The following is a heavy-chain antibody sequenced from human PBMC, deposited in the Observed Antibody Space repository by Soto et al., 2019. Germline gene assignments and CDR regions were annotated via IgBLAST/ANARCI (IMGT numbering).Heavy chain of an antibody. CDR1: GLSISSDNW. J-gene: IGHJ4*02. V-gene: IGHV4-4*02. CDR2: IHHSGST. D-gene: IGHD6-13*01. Sequence: QVQLQESGPGLVRPSGTVSLTCAVSGLSISSDNWWSWVRQPPGKGLGWIGEIHHSGSTNYNPSLKSRVTMSVVPSKDLFSLTLNSVTAADTAFYYCARDPGSHPGDWGQGTLVSVSS. CDR3: ARDPGSHPGD.